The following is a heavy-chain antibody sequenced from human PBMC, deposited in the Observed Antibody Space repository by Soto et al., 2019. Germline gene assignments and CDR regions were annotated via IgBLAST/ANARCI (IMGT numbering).Heavy chain of an antibody. V-gene: IGHV1-18*04. CDR2: ISAYNGNT. D-gene: IGHD6-13*01. Sequence: QVQLVQSGAEVKKPGASVKVSCKASGYTFTSYGISWVRQAPGQGLEWMGWISAYNGNTNYAQKLQGRVTMTTDTSTSTAYRELRSLRSDDTAVYYCGRSYSSSWWGSWFDPWGQGTLVTVSS. J-gene: IGHJ5*02. CDR1: GYTFTSYG. CDR3: GRSYSSSWWGSWFDP.